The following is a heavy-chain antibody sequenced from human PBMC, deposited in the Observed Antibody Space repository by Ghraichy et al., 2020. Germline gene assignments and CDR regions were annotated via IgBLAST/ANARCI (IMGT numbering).Heavy chain of an antibody. J-gene: IGHJ4*02. Sequence: LSLTCAASGFTFSSYSMNWVRQAPGKGLEWVSSISSSSSYIYYADSVKGRFTISRDNAKNSLYLQMNSLRAEDTAVYYCARDLFLAPLPPYWGQGTLVTVSS. CDR2: ISSSSSYI. V-gene: IGHV3-21*01. CDR1: GFTFSSYS. CDR3: ARDLFLAPLPPY. D-gene: IGHD2-15*01.